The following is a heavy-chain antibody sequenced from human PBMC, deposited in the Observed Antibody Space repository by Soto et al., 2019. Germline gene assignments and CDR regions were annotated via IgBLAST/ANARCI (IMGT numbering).Heavy chain of an antibody. CDR1: GYTFTSYA. CDR3: ARTHSSSWYNWFDP. V-gene: IGHV1-3*01. J-gene: IGHJ5*02. D-gene: IGHD6-13*01. Sequence: SVELSCRSSGYTFTSYAMHWVRQAPGQRLEWMGWINAGNGNTKYSQKFQGRVTITRDTSASTAYMELSSLRSEDTAVYYCARTHSSSWYNWFDPWGQGTLVTSPQ. CDR2: INAGNGNT.